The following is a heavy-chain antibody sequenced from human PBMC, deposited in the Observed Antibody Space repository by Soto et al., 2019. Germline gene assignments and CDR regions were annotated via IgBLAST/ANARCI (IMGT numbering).Heavy chain of an antibody. Sequence: QLQLQESGSGLVKPSQTLSLTCAVSGGSISSGGYSWSWLRPPPGKGLEWIGYIYHSGSNYSNPSLQSRVTISVDRSKNQFSRKLSSVTAADTAVYYCARVAYCGGDCYRGFDPWGQGTLVTVSS. CDR3: ARVAYCGGDCYRGFDP. CDR2: IYHSGSN. CDR1: GGSISSGGYS. V-gene: IGHV4-30-2*01. J-gene: IGHJ5*02. D-gene: IGHD2-21*02.